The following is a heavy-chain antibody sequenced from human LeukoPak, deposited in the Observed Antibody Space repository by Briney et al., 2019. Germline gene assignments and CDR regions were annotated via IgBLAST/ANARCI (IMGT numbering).Heavy chain of an antibody. Sequence: SETLSLTCAVYGGSFSGYYWSWIRQPPGKGLEWIGEINHSGGTNYNPSLKSRVTISVDTSKNQFSLKLSSVTAADTAVYYCASSMSGYAYFDYWGQGTLVTVSS. D-gene: IGHD5-12*01. CDR2: INHSGGT. V-gene: IGHV4-34*01. J-gene: IGHJ4*02. CDR3: ASSMSGYAYFDY. CDR1: GGSFSGYY.